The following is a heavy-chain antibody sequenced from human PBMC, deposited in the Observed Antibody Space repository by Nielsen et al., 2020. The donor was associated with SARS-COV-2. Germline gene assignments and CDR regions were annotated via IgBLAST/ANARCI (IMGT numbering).Heavy chain of an antibody. CDR2: IKSKTDGGTT. J-gene: IGHJ4*02. Sequence: GGSLRLSCAASGFTFSNAWMSWVRQAPGKGLEWVGRIKSKTDGGTTDYAAPVKGRFTISRDDSKNTLYLQMNSLKTEDTAVYYCARVRYYDSRGLDYWGQGTLVTVSS. D-gene: IGHD3-22*01. CDR1: GFTFSNAW. CDR3: ARVRYYDSRGLDY. V-gene: IGHV3-15*01.